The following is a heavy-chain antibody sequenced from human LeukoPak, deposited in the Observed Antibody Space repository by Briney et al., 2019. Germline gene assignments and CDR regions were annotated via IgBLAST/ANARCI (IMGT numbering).Heavy chain of an antibody. Sequence: GASLKVSCTASGYTFTSYGISWVRQAPGQGLEWMGWISACNGNTNYAQKLQGRVTITTDTSTSTAYMELRSLRSDDTDVYCCARDALLLWFGELSPSSYYFYDRDVWGKGTTVTVST. CDR1: GYTFTSYG. D-gene: IGHD3-10*01. CDR3: ARDALLLWFGELSPSSYYFYDRDV. V-gene: IGHV1-18*01. J-gene: IGHJ6*04. CDR2: ISACNGNT.